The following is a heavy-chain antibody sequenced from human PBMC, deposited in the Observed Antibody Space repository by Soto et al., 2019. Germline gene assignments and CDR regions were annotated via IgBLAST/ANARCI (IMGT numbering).Heavy chain of an antibody. Sequence: GASVKVSCKASGYTFTSYGISWVRQAPGQGLEWMGWISAYNGNTNYAQKLQGRVTMTTDTSTSTAYMELRSLRSDDTAVYYCASFLYSSSSNWFDPWGQGTLVTVSS. CDR3: ASFLYSSSSNWFDP. CDR2: ISAYNGNT. J-gene: IGHJ5*02. D-gene: IGHD6-13*01. CDR1: GYTFTSYG. V-gene: IGHV1-18*01.